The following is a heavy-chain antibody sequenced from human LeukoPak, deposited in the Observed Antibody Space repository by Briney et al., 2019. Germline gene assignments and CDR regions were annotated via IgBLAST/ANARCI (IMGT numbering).Heavy chain of an antibody. D-gene: IGHD5-18*01. CDR2: IIPIFGTA. J-gene: IGHJ4*02. CDR1: GGTFSSYA. V-gene: IGHV1-69*05. CDR3: ASSYSYGHWYFDY. Sequence: SVKVSCKAPGGTFSSYAISWVRQAPGQGLEWMGGIIPIFGTANYAQKFQGRVTITTDESTSTAYMELSSLRSEDTAVYYCASSYSYGHWYFDYWGQGTLVTVSS.